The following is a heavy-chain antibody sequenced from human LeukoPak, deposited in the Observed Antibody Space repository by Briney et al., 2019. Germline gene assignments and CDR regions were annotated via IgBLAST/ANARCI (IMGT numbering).Heavy chain of an antibody. V-gene: IGHV3-21*01. CDR3: ARDPRLEISGMVIDMLEY. CDR2: ISSSSTYI. Sequence: PGGSLRLSCAASGFTFSSHSMNWVRQAPGKGLEWVSYISSSSTYIYYAASVKGRFAISRDNARNSLFLQMNSLRAEDLGIYYCARDPRLEISGMVIDMLEYWGQGTLVTVSS. J-gene: IGHJ4*02. CDR1: GFTFSSHS. D-gene: IGHD3-3*01.